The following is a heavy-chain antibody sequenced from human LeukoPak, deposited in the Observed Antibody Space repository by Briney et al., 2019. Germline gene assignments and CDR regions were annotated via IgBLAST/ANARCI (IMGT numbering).Heavy chain of an antibody. V-gene: IGHV1-8*01. J-gene: IGHJ6*03. Sequence: ASVKVSCKASGYTFTSYDINWVRQATGQGLEWMGWMNPNSGNTGYAQKFQGRVTMTRNTSISTAYMELSSLRSEDTAVYYCARGPTPETVQKELLRYFDWLPLRDYYYYYMDVWGKGTTVTISS. CDR2: MNPNSGNT. CDR3: ARGPTPETVQKELLRYFDWLPLRDYYYYYMDV. D-gene: IGHD3-9*01. CDR1: GYTFTSYD.